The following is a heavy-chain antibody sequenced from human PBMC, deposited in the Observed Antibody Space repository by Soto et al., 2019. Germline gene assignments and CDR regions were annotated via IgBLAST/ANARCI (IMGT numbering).Heavy chain of an antibody. CDR1: GDSISSRSYY. D-gene: IGHD2-21*02. Sequence: PSETLSLTCTVTGDSISSRSYYWGWIRQPPGKGLEWIGSIYYSGSTYNNPSLRSRVSMSIDTSKDQFSLKLKSVTAADTALYFCERQRNSVVTQASFDVWGQGSLVTVSS. V-gene: IGHV4-39*01. CDR2: IYYSGST. CDR3: ERQRNSVVTQASFDV. J-gene: IGHJ4*02.